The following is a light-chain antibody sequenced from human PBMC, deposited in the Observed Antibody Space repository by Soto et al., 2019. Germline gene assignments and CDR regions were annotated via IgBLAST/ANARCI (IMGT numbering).Light chain of an antibody. J-gene: IGKJ1*01. Sequence: DIQMTQSPATLSASVGDRVTITCRASQSISSWLAWYQQKPGKAPKLLIYDASSLESGVPSRFSGSGSGTEFTITISGLQPDDFETYYCQQYNSYRTSGQGTKVEIK. CDR1: QSISSW. V-gene: IGKV1-5*01. CDR3: QQYNSYRT. CDR2: DAS.